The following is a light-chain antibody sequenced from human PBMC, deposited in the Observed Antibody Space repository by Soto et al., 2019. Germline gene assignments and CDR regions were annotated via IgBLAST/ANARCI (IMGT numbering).Light chain of an antibody. V-gene: IGKV3-20*01. CDR1: QSVTVNS. Sequence: EILLTQSPSTLFLSPGEGVTLSCRASQSVTVNSLAWYQQKPGQAPRLLIYAASTRAAAVPDRCTGSGSGTDFALTISRLEPAEFGVYYCQQYGDSPLTSGPGTKVDIK. CDR3: QQYGDSPLT. J-gene: IGKJ3*01. CDR2: AAS.